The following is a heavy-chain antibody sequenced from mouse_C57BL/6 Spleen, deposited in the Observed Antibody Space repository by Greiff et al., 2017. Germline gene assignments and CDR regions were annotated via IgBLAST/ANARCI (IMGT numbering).Heavy chain of an antibody. V-gene: IGHV1-39*01. D-gene: IGHD3-3*01. CDR1: GYSFTDYN. CDR2: INPNYGTT. CDR3: ARGQLGLRGDGIYYARDY. Sequence: EVQLQQSGPELVKPGASVKISCKASGYSFTDYNMNWVKQSNGKSLEWIGVINPNYGTTSYNQKFKGKATLTVDQSSSTAYMQLNSLTSEDSADYYCARGQLGLRGDGIYYARDYWGQGASVTVSS. J-gene: IGHJ4*01.